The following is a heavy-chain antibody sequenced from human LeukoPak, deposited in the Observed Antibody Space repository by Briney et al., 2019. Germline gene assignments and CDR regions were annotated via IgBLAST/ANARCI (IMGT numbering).Heavy chain of an antibody. Sequence: GGSLRLSCAASGFSFSTHWMSWFRQAPGKGLEWVALIKQDGSVIHYVDSVKGRFTISRDNAKNSLSLQMNSLRADDTAVNYCAGDEGWTFDIWGQGTKVTVSS. D-gene: IGHD5-24*01. V-gene: IGHV3-7*01. CDR1: GFSFSTHW. J-gene: IGHJ3*02. CDR2: IKQDGSVI. CDR3: AGDEGWTFDI.